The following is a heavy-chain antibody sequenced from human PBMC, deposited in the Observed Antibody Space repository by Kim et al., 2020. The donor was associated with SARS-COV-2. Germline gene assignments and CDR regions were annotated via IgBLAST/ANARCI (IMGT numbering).Heavy chain of an antibody. CDR3: ARGGGPGYCSSTSCYGNWFDP. J-gene: IGHJ5*02. CDR1: GGSISSYY. Sequence: SETLSLTCTVSGGSISSYYWSWIRQPPGKGLGWIGYIYYSGSTNYNPSLKSRVTISVDTSKNQFSLKLSSVTAADTAVYYCARGGGPGYCSSTSCYGNWFDPWGQGTLVTVSS. D-gene: IGHD2-2*01. V-gene: IGHV4-59*01. CDR2: IYYSGST.